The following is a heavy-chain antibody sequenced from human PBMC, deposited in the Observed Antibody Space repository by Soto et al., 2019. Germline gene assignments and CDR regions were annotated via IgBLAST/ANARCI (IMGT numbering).Heavy chain of an antibody. V-gene: IGHV3-74*01. J-gene: IGHJ4*02. Sequence: EVQLVESGGGLVQPGGSLRLSCAVSGFTFSSHWMHWVRQAPGKGLVWVSRINSDGSSTNYADSVKGRFTISRDNAKNTXYLXMNSLGADDTAVYYCARDSSPYYDFWSGFYTYFDYWGQGALVTVSS. CDR2: INSDGSST. D-gene: IGHD3-3*01. CDR3: ARDSSPYYDFWSGFYTYFDY. CDR1: GFTFSSHW.